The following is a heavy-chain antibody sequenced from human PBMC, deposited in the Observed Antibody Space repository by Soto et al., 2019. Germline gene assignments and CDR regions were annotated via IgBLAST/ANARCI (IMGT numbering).Heavy chain of an antibody. CDR3: ASSTAGVYVFHY. Sequence: QVQLVQSGAEVKNRGSSVKVSCKASGDTFSRSTISWVRQAPGQRLEWMGRIIPVLGVENHAQNFQGRVTLTADKSTSSAYLELSSLKSEDTAIYYCASSTAGVYVFHYWGQGTLLTVSS. CDR1: GDTFSRST. J-gene: IGHJ4*02. D-gene: IGHD2-8*01. V-gene: IGHV1-69*02. CDR2: IIPVLGVE.